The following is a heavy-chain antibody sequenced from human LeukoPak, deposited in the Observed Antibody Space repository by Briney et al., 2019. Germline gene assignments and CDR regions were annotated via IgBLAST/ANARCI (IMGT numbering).Heavy chain of an antibody. Sequence: SETLSLTCTVSGGSISSYYWRWTRQPPGKGLEWIGNIFYSGSTNYSPSLKRRVTISVDTSKNQFSLKLTSVTAADTAVYYCARSVSWFGGQDFWGQGTLVTVSS. V-gene: IGHV4-59*01. CDR3: ARSVSWFGGQDF. CDR1: GGSISSYY. D-gene: IGHD3-10*01. CDR2: IFYSGST. J-gene: IGHJ4*02.